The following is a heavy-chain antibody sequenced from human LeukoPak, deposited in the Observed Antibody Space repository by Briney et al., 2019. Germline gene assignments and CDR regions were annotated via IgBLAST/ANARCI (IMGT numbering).Heavy chain of an antibody. D-gene: IGHD2-15*01. J-gene: IGHJ6*02. CDR1: GFTFSSYS. Sequence: GGSPRLSCAASGFTFSSYSMNWVRQAPGKGLEWVSYISSSSSNIHYADSVKGRFTISRDNAKNSLYLQMNSLRAEDTAVYYCARDTLPRYCSGGSCALRGYYYYGMDVWGQGTTVTVSS. CDR3: ARDTLPRYCSGGSCALRGYYYYGMDV. V-gene: IGHV3-48*01. CDR2: ISSSSSNI.